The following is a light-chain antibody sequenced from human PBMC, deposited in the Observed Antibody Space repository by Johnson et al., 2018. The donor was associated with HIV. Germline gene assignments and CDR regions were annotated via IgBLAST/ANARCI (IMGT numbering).Light chain of an antibody. CDR1: YSNIGNNY. Sequence: QSVLTQPPSVSAAPGQKVTISCSGSYSNIGNNYVSWYQQVPGTAPKLLIYDNDKRPSGIPDRFSASKSGTSATLGITGLQTGDEADYYCGTWDSSLSAGVFGTGTKVTGL. CDR2: DND. CDR3: GTWDSSLSAGV. J-gene: IGLJ1*01. V-gene: IGLV1-51*01.